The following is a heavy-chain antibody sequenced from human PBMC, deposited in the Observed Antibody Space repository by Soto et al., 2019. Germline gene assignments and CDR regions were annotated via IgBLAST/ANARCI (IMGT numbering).Heavy chain of an antibody. CDR3: ARYIDYYYYGMDV. CDR1: GGSISSGGYY. J-gene: IGHJ6*02. D-gene: IGHD5-12*01. Sequence: SETLSLTCTVSGGSISSGGYYWSWIRQHPGKGLEWIGYIYYSGSTYYNPSLKSRVTISVDTSKNQFSLKLSSVTAADTAVYYCARYIDYYYYGMDVWGQGTTVTVSS. V-gene: IGHV4-31*03. CDR2: IYYSGST.